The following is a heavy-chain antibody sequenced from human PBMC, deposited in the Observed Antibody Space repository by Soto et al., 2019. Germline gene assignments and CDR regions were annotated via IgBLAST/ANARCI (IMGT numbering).Heavy chain of an antibody. V-gene: IGHV1-69*12. J-gene: IGHJ6*02. Sequence: QVQLVQSGGEVKKPGSSAKVSCKASGGTFSSYVISWVRRAPGQGLEWMGGIIPIFGTANYAQTFQGRVTITADESTSTAYMELSSLRSEDTAVYYCASRGSGITIFGVVIIGYPLDVWGQGTTVTVSS. D-gene: IGHD3-3*01. CDR2: IIPIFGTA. CDR1: GGTFSSYV. CDR3: ASRGSGITIFGVVIIGYPLDV.